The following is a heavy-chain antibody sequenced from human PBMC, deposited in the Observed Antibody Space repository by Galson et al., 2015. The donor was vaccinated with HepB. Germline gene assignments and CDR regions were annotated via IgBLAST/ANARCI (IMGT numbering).Heavy chain of an antibody. Sequence: SLRLSCAASGFTFDDYGMSWVRQAPGKGLEWVSGINWNGGSTGYADSVKGRFSISRDNAKNSLDLQMNSLRAEDTALYYCARGSSVIHGYSSSWFTFDYWGQVTLVTVSS. CDR1: GFTFDDYG. V-gene: IGHV3-20*04. CDR3: ARGSSVIHGYSSSWFTFDY. D-gene: IGHD6-13*01. J-gene: IGHJ4*02. CDR2: INWNGGST.